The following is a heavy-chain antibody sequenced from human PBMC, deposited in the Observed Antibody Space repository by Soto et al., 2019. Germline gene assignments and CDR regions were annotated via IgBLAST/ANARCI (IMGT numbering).Heavy chain of an antibody. CDR3: SRRSSGWYFDY. CDR1: GFTFSSYA. V-gene: IGHV3-23*01. CDR2: ISGSGGST. D-gene: IGHD6-19*01. J-gene: IGHJ4*02. Sequence: EVPLLESGGGLVQPGGSLRLSCAASGFTFSSYAMSWVRQAPGKGLEWVSVISGSGGSTYYADSVKGRFTISRDHSKTTLYLQMNSLRSEDTAVYYCSRRSSGWYFDYWGQGTLVTVSS.